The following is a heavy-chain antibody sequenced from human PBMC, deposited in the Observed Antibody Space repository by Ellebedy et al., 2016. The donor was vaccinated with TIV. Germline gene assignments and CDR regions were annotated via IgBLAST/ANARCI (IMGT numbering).Heavy chain of an antibody. D-gene: IGHD6-19*01. CDR2: ISAYSGDR. V-gene: IGHV1-18*04. J-gene: IGHJ4*02. CDR3: ATSSGWYFYYFDY. Sequence: AASVKVSCKASGYTFTNYYMHWVRQAPGQGLEWMGWISAYSGDRNSAQELQGRVTMTTDTSTNTAYMELRSLRSDDTAVYYCATSSGWYFYYFDYWGQGTLVTVSS. CDR1: GYTFTNYY.